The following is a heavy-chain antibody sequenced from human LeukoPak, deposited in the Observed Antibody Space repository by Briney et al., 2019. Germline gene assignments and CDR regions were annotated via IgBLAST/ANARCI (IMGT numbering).Heavy chain of an antibody. Sequence: PGGSLRLSCAASGFTFSSYAMSWVRQAPGKGLEWVSGISDSGGSTYYADSVEGRFTIARDNSKNTLYLQLNSLRAEDTAVYYCARVPGSYYVDFDYWGQGTLVTVSS. V-gene: IGHV3-23*01. J-gene: IGHJ4*02. D-gene: IGHD3-10*01. CDR3: ARVPGSYYVDFDY. CDR2: ISDSGGST. CDR1: GFTFSSYA.